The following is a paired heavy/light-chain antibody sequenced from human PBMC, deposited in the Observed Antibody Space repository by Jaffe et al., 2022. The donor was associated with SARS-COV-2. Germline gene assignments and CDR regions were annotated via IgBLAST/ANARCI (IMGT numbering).Light chain of an antibody. CDR2: WAS. Sequence: DIVMTQSPDSLAVSLGERATINCKSSQSVSYISNNKNYLAWYQLKPGQPPKLLIYWASTRESGVPDRFSGSGSGTDFTLTISSLQAEDVAVYYCQQYYSSPPTFGGGTKVEIK. CDR1: QSVSYISNNKNY. J-gene: IGKJ4*01. V-gene: IGKV4-1*01. CDR3: QQYYSSPPT.
Heavy chain of an antibody. CDR3: ARSYDSGGYYHVPYDY. V-gene: IGHV3-11*01. CDR1: GFTFRNHY. Sequence: QVQLVESGGGLVKPGGSLRLSCAASGFTFRNHYMTWIRQAPGRGLEWLSYISGGGSATKYADSVKGRFTISRDNAKNSMYLQMNSLRVEDTAVYYCARSYDSGGYYHVPYDYWGQGTLVKVSS. D-gene: IGHD3-22*01. J-gene: IGHJ4*02. CDR2: ISGGGSAT.